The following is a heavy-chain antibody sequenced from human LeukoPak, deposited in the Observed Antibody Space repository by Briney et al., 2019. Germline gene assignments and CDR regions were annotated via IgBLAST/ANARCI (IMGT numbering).Heavy chain of an antibody. J-gene: IGHJ6*03. V-gene: IGHV3-23*01. CDR2: VNGRGATT. D-gene: IGHD7-27*01. CDR1: GFTFSDYA. CDR3: AKAPATGEGYYFYYMDV. Sequence: GGSLRLSCAASGFASGFTFSDYAVSWVRQAPGKGPEWVASVNGRGATTYYADSVRGRFTISRDNSKYTLYLQMISLGADDTAVYFCAKAPATGEGYYFYYMDVWGKGTTVTVSS.